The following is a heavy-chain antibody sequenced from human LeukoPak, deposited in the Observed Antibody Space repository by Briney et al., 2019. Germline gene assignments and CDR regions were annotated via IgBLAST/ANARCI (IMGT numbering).Heavy chain of an antibody. Sequence: GGSLRLSCAASGFTFSDYSMNWVRQAPGKGLEWVSSISSSSSNIYYADSVKGRFTISRDNAKDSLYLEMNSLRAEDTAVYYCARACARTNCYTEDWDQGTLVTVSS. CDR2: ISSSSSNI. J-gene: IGHJ4*02. CDR1: GFTFSDYS. D-gene: IGHD2-2*01. V-gene: IGHV3-21*01. CDR3: ARACARTNCYTED.